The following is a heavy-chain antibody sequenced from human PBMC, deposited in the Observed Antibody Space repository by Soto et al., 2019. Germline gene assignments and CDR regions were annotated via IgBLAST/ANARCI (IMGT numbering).Heavy chain of an antibody. V-gene: IGHV3-9*01. CDR2: ISWNSGSL. Sequence: GGSLRLSCAASGFTFDDYAMHWVRQAPGKGLEWVSGISWNSGSLGYADSVKGRFTISRDNAKNSLYLQMNSLRAEDTALYYCAKDIYYDSSGYYFDYWGQGTLVTVSS. CDR1: GFTFDDYA. J-gene: IGHJ4*02. CDR3: AKDIYYDSSGYYFDY. D-gene: IGHD3-22*01.